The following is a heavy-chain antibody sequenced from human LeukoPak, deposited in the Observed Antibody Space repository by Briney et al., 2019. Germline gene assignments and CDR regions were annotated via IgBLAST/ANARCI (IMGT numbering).Heavy chain of an antibody. V-gene: IGHV3-9*01. D-gene: IGHD3-3*01. J-gene: IGHJ5*02. CDR3: ARDGDLKFLEWLENWFDP. Sequence: GRSLRLSCAASGFMFDDYTMHWVRQAPGKGLEWVSGISWDSNSIGYAASVKGRFTVSRDNAKNSLYLQMNSLRAEDTALYYCARDGDLKFLEWLENWFDPWGQGTLVTVSS. CDR1: GFMFDDYT. CDR2: ISWDSNSI.